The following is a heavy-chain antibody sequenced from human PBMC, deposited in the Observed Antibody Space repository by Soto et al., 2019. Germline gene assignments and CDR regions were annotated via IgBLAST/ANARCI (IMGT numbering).Heavy chain of an antibody. J-gene: IGHJ3*02. D-gene: IGHD1-26*01. CDR2: ISIDTHRQ. V-gene: IGHV3-30*03. Sequence: QVQLMESGGGVVQPGRSLRLSCAASGFTFSSSDIHWVRQAPGKGLEWVAHISIDTHRQYYADPVKGRFTGSRDNSKNTVYLQMNSLRAEDTAIYFCARGRTSGAFDIWGRGTLVTVSS. CDR1: GFTFSSSD. CDR3: ARGRTSGAFDI.